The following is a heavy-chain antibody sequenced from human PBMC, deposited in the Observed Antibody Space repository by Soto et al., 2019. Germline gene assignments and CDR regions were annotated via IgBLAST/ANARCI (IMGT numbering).Heavy chain of an antibody. Sequence: SGPTLVNPTQTLTLTCTFSGFSLSTSGVGVAWIRQPPGKALEWLALIYYNNDKRYSPSLKSRLTITKDTSENQVVLTVTNMDPVDTATYYCAHSPIRFLEWLSFDYWGQGTLVTVSS. CDR1: GFSLSTSGVG. CDR3: AHSPIRFLEWLSFDY. CDR2: IYYNNDK. V-gene: IGHV2-5*01. J-gene: IGHJ4*02. D-gene: IGHD3-3*01.